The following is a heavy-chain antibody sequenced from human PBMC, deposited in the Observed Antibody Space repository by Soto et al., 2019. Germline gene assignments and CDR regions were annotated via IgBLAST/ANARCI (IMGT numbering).Heavy chain of an antibody. D-gene: IGHD6-19*01. CDR2: NDWADDT. Sequence: QVTLRESGPTLVKPTQTLTLTCTFSGFSLTSSGVAVGWIRQPPGKALEWLASNDWADDTHYNPSLKNRAIITGDTSKNQVVLTMANMDPTDTATYYCARIVWLRFEFWGQGTPVTVSS. V-gene: IGHV2-5*02. CDR1: GFSLTSSGVA. J-gene: IGHJ4*02. CDR3: ARIVWLRFEF.